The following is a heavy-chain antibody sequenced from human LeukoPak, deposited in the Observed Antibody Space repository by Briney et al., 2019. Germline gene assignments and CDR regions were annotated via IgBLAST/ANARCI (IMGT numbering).Heavy chain of an antibody. J-gene: IGHJ6*02. CDR3: ISIGYYESSGQHYYYGMDV. CDR1: GFTFSKAR. V-gene: IGHV3-15*01. CDR2: IKSKIDGGTT. Sequence: GGSLRLSCAASGFTFSKARMSCVRQAPGNGREWVGRIKSKIDGGTTDYAAFVKGRFTISRDDSENTLYLQMNSLKTEDTAVYYCISIGYYESSGQHYYYGMDVWGQGTTVTVSS. D-gene: IGHD3-22*01.